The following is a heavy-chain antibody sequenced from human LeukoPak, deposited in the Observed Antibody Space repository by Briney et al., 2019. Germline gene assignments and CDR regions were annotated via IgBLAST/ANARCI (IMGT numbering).Heavy chain of an antibody. V-gene: IGHV3-23*01. CDR2: ITGSGGNT. D-gene: IGHD6-13*01. Sequence: GGSLRLSCAASGFIFSSYAMSWVRQAPGKGLEWVSVITGSGGNTYYADSVKGRFTISKDNSKNTVYLQMSSLRVDDTAVYYCAKAASSSWPSYYYGMDVWGQGTTVTVSS. J-gene: IGHJ6*02. CDR1: GFIFSSYA. CDR3: AKAASSSWPSYYYGMDV.